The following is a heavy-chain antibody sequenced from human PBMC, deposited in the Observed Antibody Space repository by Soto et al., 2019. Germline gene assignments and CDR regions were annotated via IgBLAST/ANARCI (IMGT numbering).Heavy chain of an antibody. V-gene: IGHV3-30*18. Sequence: PGGSLRLSCAASGFTFSSYGMHWVRQAPGKGLEWVAVISYDGSNKYYADSVKGRFTISRDNSKNTLYLQMNSLRAEDTAVYYCAKDLQPYYYYGMDVWGQGTTVTVSS. CDR3: AKDLQPYYYYGMDV. CDR1: GFTFSSYG. CDR2: ISYDGSNK. J-gene: IGHJ6*02.